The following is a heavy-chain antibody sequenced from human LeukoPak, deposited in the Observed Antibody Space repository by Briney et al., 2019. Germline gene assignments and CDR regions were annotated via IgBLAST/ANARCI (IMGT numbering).Heavy chain of an antibody. J-gene: IGHJ4*02. CDR1: GFTFSSYS. CDR2: ISSSSSYI. Sequence: GSLRLSCAASGFTFSSYSMNWVRQAPGKGLEWVSSISSSSSYIYYADSVKGRFTISRDNAKNSLYLQMNSLRAEDTAVYYCTRVYYDFWSGYSGQIYFDYWGQGTLVTVSS. V-gene: IGHV3-21*01. D-gene: IGHD3-3*01. CDR3: TRVYYDFWSGYSGQIYFDY.